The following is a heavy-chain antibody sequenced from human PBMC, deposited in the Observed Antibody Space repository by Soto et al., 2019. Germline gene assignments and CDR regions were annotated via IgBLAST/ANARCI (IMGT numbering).Heavy chain of an antibody. CDR1: GFTFSSYA. D-gene: IGHD3-10*01. J-gene: IGHJ4*02. V-gene: IGHV3-30-3*01. CDR2: ISYDGSNK. Sequence: QVQLVESGGGVVQPGRSLRLSCAASGFTFSSYAMHWVRQAPGKGLEWVAVISYDGSNKYYADSVKGRFTISRDNSKNTLYLQMNSLSAEDTAVYYCARVKGKLLSNCDYWGQGTLVTVSS. CDR3: ARVKGKLLSNCDY.